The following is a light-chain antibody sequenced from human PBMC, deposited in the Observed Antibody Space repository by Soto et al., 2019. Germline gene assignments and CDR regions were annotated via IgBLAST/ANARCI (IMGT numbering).Light chain of an antibody. CDR3: QKYNSVPRT. CDR1: QGIGNY. Sequence: DIQMTQSPSSLSASLGDRVTITCRASQGIGNYLAWYQLQPGKVPKRLIYAASTLQSGVPSRFSGSGSGTDFTLTICSLQPEDVATYFCQKYNSVPRTFGEGTKVVI. J-gene: IGKJ1*01. V-gene: IGKV1-27*01. CDR2: AAS.